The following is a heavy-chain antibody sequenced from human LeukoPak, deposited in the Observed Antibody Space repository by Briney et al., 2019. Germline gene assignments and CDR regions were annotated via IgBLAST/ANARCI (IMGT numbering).Heavy chain of an antibody. D-gene: IGHD3-10*01. CDR1: GFSVSYNY. V-gene: IGHV3-66*02. CDR3: ASFDSEKPVTGSSQFDY. J-gene: IGHJ4*02. Sequence: PGRSLRLSCAASGFSVSYNYMKWVPQAPGKGLEGGSVMYGGGARSHADSVKGGLTFSRGISKTTLYLAMTSLRPQDTPVYYCASFDSEKPVTGSSQFDYWGQGPLVPVSS. CDR2: MYGGGAR.